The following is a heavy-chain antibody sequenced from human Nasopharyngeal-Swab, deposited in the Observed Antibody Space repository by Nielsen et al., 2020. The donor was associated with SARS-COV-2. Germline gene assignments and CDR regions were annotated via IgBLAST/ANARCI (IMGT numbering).Heavy chain of an antibody. D-gene: IGHD3-22*01. J-gene: IGHJ4*02. CDR3: ARQARTYYYDNSGYYFDY. CDR1: GGSISSYY. CDR2: IYCSGST. Sequence: SETLSLTCTVSGGSISSYYWSWIRQPPGKGLEWIGYIYCSGSTNYNPSLKSRVTISVDTSKNQFSLKLSSVTAADTAVYYCARQARTYYYDNSGYYFDYWGQGTLVTVSS. V-gene: IGHV4-59*01.